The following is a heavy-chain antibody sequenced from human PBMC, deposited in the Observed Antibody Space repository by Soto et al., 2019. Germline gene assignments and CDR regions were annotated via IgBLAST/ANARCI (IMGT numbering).Heavy chain of an antibody. CDR2: LSSGGRP. CDR3: SRDRASGAYDF. J-gene: IGHJ4*02. V-gene: IGHV3-53*01. Sequence: PGGSLRLSCAASGFTVSSTYMTWVRQAPGKGLEWVSTLSSGGRPYYADSVKGRFTISRDNSANTLYLQMNSLRAEDTAVYYCSRDRASGAYDFRGQGALVTVSS. CDR1: GFTVSSTY. D-gene: IGHD5-12*01.